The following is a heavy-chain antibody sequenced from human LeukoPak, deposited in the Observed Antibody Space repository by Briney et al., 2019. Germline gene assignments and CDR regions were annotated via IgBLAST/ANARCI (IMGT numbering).Heavy chain of an antibody. Sequence: SETLSLTCTVSGGSISSYYWSWIRQPPGKGLEWIGYIYYSGSTNYNPSLKSRVTISVDTSKNQFPLKLSSVTAADTAVYYCARQGGYVSWFDPWGQGTLVTVSS. J-gene: IGHJ5*02. CDR3: ARQGGYVSWFDP. D-gene: IGHD5-12*01. CDR1: GGSISSYY. CDR2: IYYSGST. V-gene: IGHV4-59*08.